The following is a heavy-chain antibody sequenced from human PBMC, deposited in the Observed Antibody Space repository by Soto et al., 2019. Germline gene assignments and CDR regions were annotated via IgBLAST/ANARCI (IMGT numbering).Heavy chain of an antibody. CDR3: ARIERGDSFDY. D-gene: IGHD3-16*01. CDR1: GGTFSSYA. CDR2: IIPIFGTA. Sequence: QLVQSGAEVKKPGSSVKVSCKASGGTFSSYAISWXXXXXXXGLEWMGGIIPIFGTANYAQKFQGRVTITADESTSTAYMELSSLRSEDTAVYYCARIERGDSFDYWGQGTLVTVSS. J-gene: IGHJ4*02. V-gene: IGHV1-69*01.